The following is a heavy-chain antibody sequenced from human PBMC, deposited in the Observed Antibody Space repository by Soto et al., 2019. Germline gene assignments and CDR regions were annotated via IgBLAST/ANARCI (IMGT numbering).Heavy chain of an antibody. J-gene: IGHJ4*02. Sequence: ASVKVSCKVSGYTLTELSMHWVRQAPGKGLEWMGGFDPEDGETIYAQKFQGRVTMTEDTSTDTAYMELSSLRSEDTAVYYCATLLEVGIAVAVTPYYFGYWGQGTLVTSPQ. CDR2: FDPEDGET. CDR1: GYTLTELS. V-gene: IGHV1-24*01. CDR3: ATLLEVGIAVAVTPYYFGY. D-gene: IGHD6-19*01.